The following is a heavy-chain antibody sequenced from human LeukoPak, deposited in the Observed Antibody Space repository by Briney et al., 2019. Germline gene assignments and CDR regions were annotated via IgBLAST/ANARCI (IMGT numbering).Heavy chain of an antibody. CDR3: ARESGGSGSYVDY. V-gene: IGHV4-59*01. CDR2: IYYSGTT. CDR1: GGSISSYY. D-gene: IGHD3-10*01. J-gene: IGHJ4*02. Sequence: SESLSLTCTVSGGSISSYYWSWIRQPPGKGLEWIGYIYYSGTTKYNPSLKSRVTISVDTSKNQFSLKLSSVTAADTAVYYCARESGGSGSYVDYWGQGTLVTVSS.